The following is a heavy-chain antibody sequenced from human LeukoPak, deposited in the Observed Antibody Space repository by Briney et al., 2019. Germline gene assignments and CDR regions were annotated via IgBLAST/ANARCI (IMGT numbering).Heavy chain of an antibody. D-gene: IGHD2-2*01. CDR1: GFTFSSYS. V-gene: IGHV3-30*03. J-gene: IGHJ4*02. CDR3: ARGAVENY. Sequence: SGGSLRLSCAASGFTFSSYSMNWVRQAPGKGLEWVAVISYDGSNKYYADSVKGRFTISRDNSKNTLYLQMNSLRAEDTAVYYCARGAVENYWGQGTLVTVSS. CDR2: ISYDGSNK.